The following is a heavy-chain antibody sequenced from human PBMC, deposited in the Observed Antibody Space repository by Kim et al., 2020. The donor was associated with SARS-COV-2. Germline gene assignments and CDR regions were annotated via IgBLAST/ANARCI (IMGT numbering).Heavy chain of an antibody. Sequence: DSVKGRFTISRDNSTNTLYLQMNSLRAEDTAVYYCAKPKIAVAGTEYFDYWGQGTLVTVSS. D-gene: IGHD6-19*01. J-gene: IGHJ4*02. V-gene: IGHV3-30*02. CDR3: AKPKIAVAGTEYFDY.